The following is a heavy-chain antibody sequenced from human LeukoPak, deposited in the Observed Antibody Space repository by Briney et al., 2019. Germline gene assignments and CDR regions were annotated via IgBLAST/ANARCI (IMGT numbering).Heavy chain of an antibody. V-gene: IGHV3-11*01. CDR3: ASGQPDFDY. D-gene: IGHD1-14*01. CDR2: ISSSGSTI. CDR1: GFTIKTYA. J-gene: IGHJ4*02. Sequence: GGSLRLSCAASGFTIKTYAMSWVRQAPGKGLEWVSYISSSGSTIYYADSVKGRFTISRDNAKNSLYLQMNSLRAEDTAVYYCASGQPDFDYWGQGTLVTVSS.